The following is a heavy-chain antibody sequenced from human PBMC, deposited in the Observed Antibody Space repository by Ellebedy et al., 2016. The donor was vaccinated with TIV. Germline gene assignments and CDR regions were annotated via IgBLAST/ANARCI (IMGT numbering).Heavy chain of an antibody. J-gene: IGHJ3*02. D-gene: IGHD1-1*01. CDR3: ASTPNDWRFDAFDI. CDR1: GGSISSYY. V-gene: IGHV4-59*01. Sequence: SETLSLXCTVSGGSISSYYWSWIRQPPGKGLEWIGYIYYSGSTNYNPSLKSRVTISVDTSKNQFSLKLGSVTAADTAVYYCASTPNDWRFDAFDIWGQGTMVTVSS. CDR2: IYYSGST.